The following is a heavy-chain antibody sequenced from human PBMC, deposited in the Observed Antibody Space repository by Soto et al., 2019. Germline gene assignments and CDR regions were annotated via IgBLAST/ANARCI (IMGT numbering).Heavy chain of an antibody. CDR1: GVSISSYY. D-gene: IGHD2-15*01. CDR2: MYYGGRT. Sequence: PSETLSLSCTVSGVSISSYYWSWIRQPPGKGLEWIGYMYYGGRTNYNPSLKSRVTISVDTSKMQVSLKMSSVTAADTAVYFCARGTPSPLIVRSSRGPWFDPWGQGTLVTVS. V-gene: IGHV4-59*08. J-gene: IGHJ5*02. CDR3: ARGTPSPLIVRSSRGPWFDP.